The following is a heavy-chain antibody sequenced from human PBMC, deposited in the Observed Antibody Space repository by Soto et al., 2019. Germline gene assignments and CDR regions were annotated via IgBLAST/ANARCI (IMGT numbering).Heavy chain of an antibody. CDR3: ARQVWNLDYGDYHTFDY. CDR1: GASISSYY. Sequence: SETLSLTCTVSGASISSYYWIRIRQPPGKGLEWIGYIYYSGSTNYNPSLKSRVTISVDTSKNQFSLKLSSVTAADTAVYYCARQVWNLDYGDYHTFDYWGQGTLVTVSS. D-gene: IGHD4-17*01. J-gene: IGHJ4*02. V-gene: IGHV4-59*08. CDR2: IYYSGST.